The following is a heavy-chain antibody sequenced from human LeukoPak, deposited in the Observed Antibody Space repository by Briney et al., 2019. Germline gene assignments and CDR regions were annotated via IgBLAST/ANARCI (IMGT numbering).Heavy chain of an antibody. D-gene: IGHD6-13*01. CDR1: GGSISNYY. CDR3: ARSLIPEQLVLNF. Sequence: NPSETLSLTCTVSGGSISNYYWNWIRQPPGKGLEWIGYIYYTGTTNYNPSLKSRVTMSVDTSKNQFSLNLRSVTPEDTAVYYCARSLIPEQLVLNFWGQGTLVTVSS. J-gene: IGHJ4*02. CDR2: IYYTGTT. V-gene: IGHV4-59*01.